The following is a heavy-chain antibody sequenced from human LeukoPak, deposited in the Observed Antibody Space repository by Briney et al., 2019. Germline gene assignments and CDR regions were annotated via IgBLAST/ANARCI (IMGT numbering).Heavy chain of an antibody. CDR3: AKDRYSYAFEYSDS. V-gene: IGHV3-30*18. Sequence: GGSLRLSCAASGFIFRRYDMNWVRQAPGKGLDWVAVISNDGSKKYYADSVKGRFTISRDNSKNTLSLQVSSLRAEDTAVYYCAKDRYSYAFEYSDSWGQGTLVTVSS. D-gene: IGHD5-18*01. J-gene: IGHJ4*02. CDR2: ISNDGSKK. CDR1: GFIFRRYD.